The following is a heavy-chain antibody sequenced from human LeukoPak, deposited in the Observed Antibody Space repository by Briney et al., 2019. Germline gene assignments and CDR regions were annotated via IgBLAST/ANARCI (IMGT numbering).Heavy chain of an antibody. D-gene: IGHD1-26*01. CDR2: IYTSGRT. CDR3: ARAPGGIVGATIDYYYYGMDV. J-gene: IGHJ6*02. V-gene: IGHV4-4*07. Sequence: SETLSLTCTVSGGSISSYYWSWIRQPAGKGLEWIGRIYTSGRTNYNPSLKSRVTMSVDTSKNQFSLKLSSVTAADTAVYYCARAPGGIVGATIDYYYYGMDVWGQGTTVTVSS. CDR1: GGSISSYY.